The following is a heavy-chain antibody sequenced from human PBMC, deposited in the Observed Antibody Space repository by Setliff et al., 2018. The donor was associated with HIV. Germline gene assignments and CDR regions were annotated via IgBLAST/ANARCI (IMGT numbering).Heavy chain of an antibody. Sequence: SETLSLTCTVSRGSISRHYWAWIRQPPGKGLEWIGYISYSGKTDYNSSLKNRVTMSVDTSNHQFSLKMTSVTAADTAVYYCARFSTSSGGTFDYWGQGTLVTVSS. D-gene: IGHD6-6*01. V-gene: IGHV4-59*11. CDR2: ISYSGKT. J-gene: IGHJ4*02. CDR3: ARFSTSSGGTFDY. CDR1: RGSISRHY.